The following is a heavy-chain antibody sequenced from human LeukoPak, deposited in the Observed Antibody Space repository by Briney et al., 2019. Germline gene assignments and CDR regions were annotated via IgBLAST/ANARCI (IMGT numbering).Heavy chain of an antibody. J-gene: IGHJ4*02. CDR2: ISWNSGSI. V-gene: IGHV3-9*01. CDR3: AKAARPHRSSSFLPLDY. D-gene: IGHD6-6*01. Sequence: GGSLRLSCAASGFTFDDYAMHWVRQAPGKGLEWVSGISWNSGSIGYADSVKGRFTISRDNAKNSLYLQMNSLRAEDTALYYCAKAARPHRSSSFLPLDYWGQGTLVTVSS. CDR1: GFTFDDYA.